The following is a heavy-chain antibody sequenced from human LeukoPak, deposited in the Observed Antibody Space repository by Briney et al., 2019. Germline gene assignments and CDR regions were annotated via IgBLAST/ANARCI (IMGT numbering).Heavy chain of an antibody. Sequence: PSETLSLTCTVSGGSIRSGSYYWSWIRQPAGKGLEWIGRIYTSGSTNYNPSLKSRVTISVDTSKNQFSLKLSSVTAADTAVYFCARQRPWGLSRYFDYWGQGTLVTVSS. CDR1: GGSIRSGSYY. CDR3: ARQRPWGLSRYFDY. D-gene: IGHD7-27*01. V-gene: IGHV4-61*02. CDR2: IYTSGST. J-gene: IGHJ4*02.